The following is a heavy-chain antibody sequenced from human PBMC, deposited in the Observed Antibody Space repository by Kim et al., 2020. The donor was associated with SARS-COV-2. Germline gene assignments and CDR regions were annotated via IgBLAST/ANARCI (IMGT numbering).Heavy chain of an antibody. V-gene: IGHV4-59*01. Sequence: RKRRVTISVDTDKSQFYLKLSSVTAADTAVYYCARAYGDAATDYSSFFDHWGQGTLVTVSS. CDR3: ARAYGDAATDYSSFFDH. D-gene: IGHD5-18*01. J-gene: IGHJ4*02.